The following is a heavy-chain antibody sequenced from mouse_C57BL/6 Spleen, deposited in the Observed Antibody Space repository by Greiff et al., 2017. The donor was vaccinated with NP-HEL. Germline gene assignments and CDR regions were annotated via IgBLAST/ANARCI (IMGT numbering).Heavy chain of an antibody. J-gene: IGHJ3*01. CDR3: ARSGLSWFAY. CDR2: INPYNGGT. Sequence: VQLQQSGPVLVKPGASVKMSCKASGYTFTDYYMNWVKQSHGKSLEWIGVINPYNGGTSYNQKFKGKATLTVDKSSSTAYMELNSLTSEDSAVYYCARSGLSWFAYWGQGTLVTVSA. CDR1: GYTFTDYY. V-gene: IGHV1-19*01.